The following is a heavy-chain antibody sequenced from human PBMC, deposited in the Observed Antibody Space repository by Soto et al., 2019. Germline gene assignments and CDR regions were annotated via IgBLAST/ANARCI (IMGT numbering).Heavy chain of an antibody. CDR1: GGTFSSYT. V-gene: IGHV1-69*02. J-gene: IGHJ1*01. Sequence: QVQLVQSGAEVKKPGSSVKVSCKASGGTFSSYTISWVRQAPGQGLEWMGRIIPILGIANYAQKFQGRVXIXXDKSTRTAYMELSSLRSEDTAVYYCARLGSGWTGHWGQGTLVTVSS. D-gene: IGHD6-19*01. CDR2: IIPILGIA. CDR3: ARLGSGWTGH.